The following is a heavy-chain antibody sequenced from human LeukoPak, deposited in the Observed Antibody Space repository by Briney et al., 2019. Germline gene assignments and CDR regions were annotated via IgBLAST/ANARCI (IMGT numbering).Heavy chain of an antibody. Sequence: PSETLSLTCTVSGDSISSGSYYWSWIRQPAGKGLEWIGRIYTSGSTNYNPSLKSRVTISVDTSKNQFSLKLSSVTAADTAVYYCARDYGDYEADYYYMDVWGKGTAVTVSS. J-gene: IGHJ6*03. CDR1: GDSISSGSYY. CDR3: ARDYGDYEADYYYMDV. CDR2: IYTSGST. V-gene: IGHV4-61*02. D-gene: IGHD4-17*01.